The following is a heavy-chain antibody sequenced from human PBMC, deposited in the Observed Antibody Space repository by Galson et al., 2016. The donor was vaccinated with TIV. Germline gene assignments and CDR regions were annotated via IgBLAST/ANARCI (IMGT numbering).Heavy chain of an antibody. J-gene: IGHJ4*02. Sequence: SLRLSCAASGFTFSIYAMSWVRQATGKGLEWVSVISGSGGLTYYADSVKGRFTISRDNSQNTLFLQMNSLRAEDTAVYYCARTRDGGRHGGDYWGQGTLVTVSS. CDR2: ISGSGGLT. V-gene: IGHV3-23*01. CDR1: GFTFSIYA. CDR3: ARTRDGGRHGGDY. D-gene: IGHD3-16*01.